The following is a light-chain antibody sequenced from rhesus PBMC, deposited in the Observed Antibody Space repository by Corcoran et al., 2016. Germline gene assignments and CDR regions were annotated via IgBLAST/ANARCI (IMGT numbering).Light chain of an antibody. CDR2: RTS. CDR1: QGIRNW. J-gene: IGKJ2*01. V-gene: IGKV1-69*01. Sequence: DIQMTQSPSSLSASVGDRVTITCRASQGIRNWLAWYQKKPGKAPKLLIYRTSNLEKGVPSRFSGSGAGTEFTLTISSLQPEDIATYYCQQHDNSPMYSFGQGTKVEIK. CDR3: QQHDNSPMYS.